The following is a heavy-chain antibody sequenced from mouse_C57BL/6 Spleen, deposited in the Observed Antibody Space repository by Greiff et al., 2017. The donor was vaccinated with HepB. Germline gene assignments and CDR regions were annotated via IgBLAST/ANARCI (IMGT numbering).Heavy chain of an antibody. CDR2: IDPETGGT. CDR1: GYTFTDYE. V-gene: IGHV1-15*01. CDR3: TRDYYGSREFAY. D-gene: IGHD1-1*01. Sequence: QVQLKESGAELVRPGASVTLSCKASGYTFTDYEMHWVKQTPVHGLEWIGAIDPETGGTAYNQKFKGKAILTADKSSSTAYMELRSLTSEDSAVYYCTRDYYGSREFAYWGQGTLVTVSA. J-gene: IGHJ3*01.